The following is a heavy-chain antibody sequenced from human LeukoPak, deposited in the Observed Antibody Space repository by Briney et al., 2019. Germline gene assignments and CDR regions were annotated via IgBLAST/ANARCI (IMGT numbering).Heavy chain of an antibody. D-gene: IGHD6-13*01. CDR2: IIPIFGTA. CDR3: ATEGIDAFDI. V-gene: IGHV1-69*13. CDR1: GGTFSSYA. Sequence: GASVKVSCKASGGTFSSYAISWVRQAPGQGLEWMGGIIPIFGTANSAQKFQGRVTITADESTSTAYMELSSLRSEDTAVYYCATEGIDAFDIWGQGTMVTVSS. J-gene: IGHJ3*02.